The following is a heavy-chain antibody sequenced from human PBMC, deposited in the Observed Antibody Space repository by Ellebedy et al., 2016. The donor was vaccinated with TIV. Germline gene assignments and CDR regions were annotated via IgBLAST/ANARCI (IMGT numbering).Heavy chain of an antibody. CDR2: ISYDGSNK. CDR3: ARDPFVVVPAAMRGYFDY. D-gene: IGHD2-2*01. Sequence: PGGSLRLSCAASGLTFSSYAMHWVRQAPGKGLEWVAVISYDGSNKYYADSVKGRFTISRDNSKNTLYLQMNSLRAEDTAVYYCARDPFVVVPAAMRGYFDYWGQGTLVTVSS. J-gene: IGHJ4*02. V-gene: IGHV3-30-3*01. CDR1: GLTFSSYA.